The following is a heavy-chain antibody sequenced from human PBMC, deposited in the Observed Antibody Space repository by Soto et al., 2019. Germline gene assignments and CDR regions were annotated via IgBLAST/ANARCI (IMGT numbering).Heavy chain of an antibody. Sequence: GGSLRLSCAASGYTFSSYAMSWVRQAPGKGLEWVSAISGSGGSTYYADSVKGRFTISRDNSKNTLYLQMNSLRAEDTAVYYCAKSPGKITARHDYWGQGTLVTVSS. CDR2: ISGSGGST. CDR3: AKSPGKITARHDY. V-gene: IGHV3-23*01. D-gene: IGHD1-20*01. J-gene: IGHJ4*02. CDR1: GYTFSSYA.